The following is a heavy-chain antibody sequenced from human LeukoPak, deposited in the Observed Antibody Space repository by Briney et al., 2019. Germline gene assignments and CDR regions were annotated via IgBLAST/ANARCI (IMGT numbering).Heavy chain of an antibody. Sequence: PGGSLRLSCAASGFTFSSYAMHWVRQAPGKGLEYVSAISSNGGSTYYANSVKGRFTISRDNSKNTLYLQMGSLRAEDMAVYYCARGEELNWGDYWGQGTLVTVSS. J-gene: IGHJ4*02. CDR2: ISSNGGST. D-gene: IGHD7-27*01. CDR1: GFTFSSYA. CDR3: ARGEELNWGDY. V-gene: IGHV3-64*01.